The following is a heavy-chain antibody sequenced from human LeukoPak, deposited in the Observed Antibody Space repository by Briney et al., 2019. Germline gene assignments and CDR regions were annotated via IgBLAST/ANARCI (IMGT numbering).Heavy chain of an antibody. Sequence: GGSLRLSCAASGFTFRDFSMHWVRQAPGKGLEWVSLISGDGGATHYADSVKGRFTISRDNSKNSLYLQMSSLRVEDTAFYYCAKGNNSISFYFDYWGQGTLVTVSS. V-gene: IGHV3-43*02. J-gene: IGHJ4*02. CDR1: GFTFRDFS. CDR2: ISGDGGAT. CDR3: AKGNNSISFYFDY. D-gene: IGHD2/OR15-2a*01.